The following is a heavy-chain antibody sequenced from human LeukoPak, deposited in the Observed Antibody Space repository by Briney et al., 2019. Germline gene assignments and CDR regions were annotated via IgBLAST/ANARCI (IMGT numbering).Heavy chain of an antibody. V-gene: IGHV6-1*01. CDR1: GDSVPSNSAA. Sequence: SQTLSLTCAISGDSVPSNSAAWNWIRQSPSRGLEWLGRTYYRSKWYNDYAVSVKSRITINPDTSKNQFSLQLNSVTPEDTAVYYCARSPITMVRGVIITNVNNWFDPWGQGTLVTVSS. CDR2: TYYRSKWYN. D-gene: IGHD3-10*01. CDR3: ARSPITMVRGVIITNVNNWFDP. J-gene: IGHJ5*02.